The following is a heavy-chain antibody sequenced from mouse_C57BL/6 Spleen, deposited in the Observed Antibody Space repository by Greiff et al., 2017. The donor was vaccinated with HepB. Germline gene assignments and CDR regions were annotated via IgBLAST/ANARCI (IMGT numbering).Heavy chain of an antibody. CDR1: GFTFSDYY. Sequence: EVKLMESEGGLVQPGSSMKLSCTASGFTFSDYYMAWVRQVPEKGLEWVANINYDGSSTYYLDSLKSRFIISRDNAKNILYLQMSSLKSEDTATYYCARDYDDGYFDYWGQGTTLTVSS. CDR3: ARDYDDGYFDY. V-gene: IGHV5-16*01. D-gene: IGHD2-3*01. J-gene: IGHJ2*01. CDR2: INYDGSST.